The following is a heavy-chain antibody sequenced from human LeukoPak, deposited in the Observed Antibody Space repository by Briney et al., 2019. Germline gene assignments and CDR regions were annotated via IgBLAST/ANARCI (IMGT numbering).Heavy chain of an antibody. CDR3: ARDSNEHSSSWHEGVTARFDP. D-gene: IGHD6-13*01. Sequence: PSQTLSLTCTVSGGSISSGGYYWSWIRQPPGKGLGWIGYIYHSGSTYYNPSLKSRVTISVDRSKNQFSLKLSSVTAADTAVYYCARDSNEHSSSWHEGVTARFDPWGQGTLVTVSS. CDR1: GGSISSGGYY. CDR2: IYHSGST. V-gene: IGHV4-30-2*01. J-gene: IGHJ5*02.